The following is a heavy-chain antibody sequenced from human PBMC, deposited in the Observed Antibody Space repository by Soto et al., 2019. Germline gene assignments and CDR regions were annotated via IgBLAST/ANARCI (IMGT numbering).Heavy chain of an antibody. J-gene: IGHJ1*01. CDR3: ARDDGFRTEYFHY. V-gene: IGHV4-59*01. CDR2: IYYSGST. D-gene: IGHD6-25*01. CDR1: GGSIITYY. Sequence: SETLSLTCTVSGGSIITYYWSWIRQPPGKGLEWIGYIYYSGSTKYNPSLKSRVTLSVDTSKNQFSLKLSSVTAADTAVYYCARDDGFRTEYFHYWGQGTLVTVSS.